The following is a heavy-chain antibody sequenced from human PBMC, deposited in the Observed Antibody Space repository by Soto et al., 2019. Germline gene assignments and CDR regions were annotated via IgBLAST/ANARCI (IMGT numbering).Heavy chain of an antibody. V-gene: IGHV3-33*01. CDR2: IWFDGTSE. D-gene: IGHD2-2*01. CDR1: GFSFSSYG. J-gene: IGHJ4*02. Sequence: QVQLVESGGGVVQPGRSLRLSCAASGFSFSSYGMHWVRQAPGKGLEWVALIWFDGTSEYYADSVKGRFTISRDNSKNTLYLQMNSLRAEDTAVFYCVRAGGGGSSTRYVGLWGQGTLVTVSS. CDR3: VRAGGGGSSTRYVGL.